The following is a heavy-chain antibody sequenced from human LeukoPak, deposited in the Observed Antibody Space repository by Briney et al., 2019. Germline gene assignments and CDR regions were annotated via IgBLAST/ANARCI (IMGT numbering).Heavy chain of an antibody. Sequence: ASVNVSCEASGYTFTSYGISWVRQAPGQGLEGMGWISAYNGNTNYAQKLQLRITMTTYTSTSTAYIDLSSLRSEDPAVYHFASAREFGDDGDYFDWLPSPFDYWGQGTLVTVSS. CDR2: ISAYNGNT. CDR3: ASAREFGDDGDYFDWLPSPFDY. D-gene: IGHD3-9*01. J-gene: IGHJ4*02. V-gene: IGHV1-18*01. CDR1: GYTFTSYG.